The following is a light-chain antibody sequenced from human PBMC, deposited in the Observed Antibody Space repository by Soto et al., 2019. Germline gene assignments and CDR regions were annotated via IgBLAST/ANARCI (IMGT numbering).Light chain of an antibody. CDR1: QSVSSY. Sequence: EIVLTQSPATLSLSPGERATLSCRASQSVSSYLAWYQQKPGQAPRLLIYDASNRATGIPARFSGSGSGTDFTLTLSSLGPEDFAVYYCQQRSNWPPQITFGQGTRLEIK. J-gene: IGKJ5*01. CDR2: DAS. CDR3: QQRSNWPPQIT. V-gene: IGKV3-11*01.